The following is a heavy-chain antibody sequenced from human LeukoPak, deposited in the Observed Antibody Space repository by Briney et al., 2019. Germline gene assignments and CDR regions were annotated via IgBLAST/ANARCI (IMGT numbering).Heavy chain of an antibody. J-gene: IGHJ4*02. CDR2: IYYSGTT. V-gene: IGHV4-59*01. CDR1: GGSISSYY. D-gene: IGHD6-13*01. Sequence: SETLSLTCTVSGGSISSYYWSWIRQPPGKGLEWIGYIYYSGTTNYNPSLKSRVTISVDTSKNQFSLKLSSLTAADTAVYYCXXXXXIAAAQYGYWGQGTLVTVSS. CDR3: XXXXXIAAAQYGY.